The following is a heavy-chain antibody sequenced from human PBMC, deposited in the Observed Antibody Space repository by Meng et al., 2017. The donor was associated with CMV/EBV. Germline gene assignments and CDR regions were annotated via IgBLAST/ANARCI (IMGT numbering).Heavy chain of an antibody. CDR2: IRAYNGNT. Sequence: DKLVLSGGDVKEPEDSVQVAFKASGYSFTSYGISWVRQTPGQGLEWMGWIRAYNGNTNYAQKLQGRVTMTTDTSTSTAYMELRSLRSDDTAVYYCARDRTMVRGVTGYWGQGTLVTVSS. D-gene: IGHD3-10*01. J-gene: IGHJ4*02. V-gene: IGHV1-18*01. CDR3: ARDRTMVRGVTGY. CDR1: GYSFTSYG.